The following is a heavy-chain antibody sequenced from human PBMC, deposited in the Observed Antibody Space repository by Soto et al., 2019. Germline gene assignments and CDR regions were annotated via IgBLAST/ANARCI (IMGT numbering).Heavy chain of an antibody. CDR1: GFSLSNARMC. CDR2: IFSNDER. CDR3: ARINRVATMGVLDV. J-gene: IGHJ3*01. Sequence: QVTLKESGPVLVKPTETLTLTCTVSGFSLSNARMCVTWIRQPPGKALEWLGHIFSNDERSYSTSLKSRLTISKDTAKSQVVLTITNMDPVDTATCCCARINRVATMGVLDVWGQGTVVTVSS. V-gene: IGHV2-26*01. D-gene: IGHD5-12*01.